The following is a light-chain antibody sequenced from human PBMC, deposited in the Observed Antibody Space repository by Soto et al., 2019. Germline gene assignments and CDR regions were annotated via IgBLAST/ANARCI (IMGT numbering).Light chain of an antibody. J-gene: IGLJ1*01. V-gene: IGLV2-23*02. Sequence: QSALTQPASVSGSAGQSITISCTGTSSDVGSYNLVSWYQQHPGKAPKVMIYEVSKRPSGVSNRFSGSKSGNTASLTISGLQAEDEADYYCCSYAGSYVFGTGTKVTVL. CDR2: EVS. CDR1: SSDVGSYNL. CDR3: CSYAGSYV.